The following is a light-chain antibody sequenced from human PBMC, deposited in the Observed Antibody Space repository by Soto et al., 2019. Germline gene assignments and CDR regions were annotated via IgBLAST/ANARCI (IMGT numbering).Light chain of an antibody. J-gene: IGLJ1*01. CDR3: QSYDSSLSGFV. CDR1: SSNIGAGYD. CDR2: GNS. Sequence: QSALTQPPSVSGAPGQRATISCTGGSSNIGAGYDVHWYQQLPGTAPKLLIYGNSNRPSGVPDRFSGSKSGTSASLAITGLQAEDEADYYCQSYDSSLSGFVFGTGTKVTVL. V-gene: IGLV1-40*01.